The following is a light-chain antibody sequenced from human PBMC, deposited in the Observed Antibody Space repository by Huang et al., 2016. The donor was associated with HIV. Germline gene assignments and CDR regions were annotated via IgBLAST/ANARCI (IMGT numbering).Light chain of an antibody. CDR3: QQYNKWPPGYT. Sequence: EVVMTQSPATLSVSPGERAPLSCRASQSVSSNLAWYQQKLGQAPRLLIYGASTRATGIPAMVSGIGSGIEFTLTISSLQSEYFAVYYCQQYNKWPPGYTFAQGTKLEIK. CDR2: GAS. CDR1: QSVSSN. J-gene: IGKJ2*01. V-gene: IGKV3-15*01.